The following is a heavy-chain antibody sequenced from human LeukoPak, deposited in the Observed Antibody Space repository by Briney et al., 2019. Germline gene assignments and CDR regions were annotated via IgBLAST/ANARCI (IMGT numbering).Heavy chain of an antibody. J-gene: IGHJ4*02. CDR3: ARVGGGYNSYYFDY. D-gene: IGHD5-24*01. CDR1: GFTFSSYG. Sequence: GGSLRLSCAASGFTFSSYGMHWVRQAPGKGLEWVAVIWYDGSNKYYADSVKGRFTISRDNSKNTLYLQMNSLRAEDTAVYYCARVGGGYNSYYFDYWGQGTLVTVSP. V-gene: IGHV3-33*08. CDR2: IWYDGSNK.